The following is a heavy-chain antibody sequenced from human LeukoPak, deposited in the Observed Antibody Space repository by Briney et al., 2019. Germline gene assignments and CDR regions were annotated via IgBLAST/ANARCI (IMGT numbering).Heavy chain of an antibody. J-gene: IGHJ4*02. Sequence: GGSLRLSCAASGFTFSSYSMNWVRQAPGKGLEWVSYISSSSSTIYYADSVKGRFTISRDNAKNSLYLQMNSLRAEDTAVYYCARDYDILTGYSHFDYWGQGTLVTVSS. CDR2: ISSSSSTI. D-gene: IGHD3-9*01. CDR1: GFTFSSYS. V-gene: IGHV3-48*01. CDR3: ARDYDILTGYSHFDY.